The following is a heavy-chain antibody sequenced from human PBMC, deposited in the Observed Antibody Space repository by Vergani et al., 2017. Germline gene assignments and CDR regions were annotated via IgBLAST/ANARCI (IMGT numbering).Heavy chain of an antibody. D-gene: IGHD3/OR15-3a*01. CDR3: ARQFDLLDYNVAFDT. J-gene: IGHJ5*02. V-gene: IGHV4-34*01. Sequence: QVQLQQWGAGLLKPSETLSLTCAVYGGSFSGYYWSWIRQPPGKGLEWIGEINHSGSTNYNPSLKSRVTLSIDTSKNQFSLKLRSVTATDTAVYFCARQFDLLDYNVAFDTGGQGTLVAVSS. CDR1: GGSFSGYY. CDR2: INHSGST.